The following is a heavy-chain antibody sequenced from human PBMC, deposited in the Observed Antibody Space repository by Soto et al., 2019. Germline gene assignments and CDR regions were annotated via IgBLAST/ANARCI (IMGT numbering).Heavy chain of an antibody. J-gene: IGHJ6*02. V-gene: IGHV5-51*01. D-gene: IGHD4-17*01. CDR1: GYSFTSYW. CDR3: ARHYGDDYGDPDPQYVYYYYGMDV. CDR2: IYPGDSDT. Sequence: GESLQISCKGSGYSFTSYWIGWVRQMPGKGLEWMGIIYPGDSDTRYSPSFQGQVTISADKSISTAYLQWSSLKASDTAMYYCARHYGDDYGDPDPQYVYYYYGMDVWGQGTTVTVSS.